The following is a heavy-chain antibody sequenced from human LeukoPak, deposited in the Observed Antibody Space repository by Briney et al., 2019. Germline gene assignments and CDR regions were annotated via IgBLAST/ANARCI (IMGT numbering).Heavy chain of an antibody. CDR1: GVSMRGYY. Sequence: PSETLSLTCTVSGVSMRGYYWSWIRQPPGKGLEWIGYIYYSGSTKYNPPLKSRVTMSVDTSKNQFSLKLSSVTAADTAVYYCARGQLGSGMDDPWGQGTRATVSS. CDR2: IYYSGST. V-gene: IGHV4-59*01. D-gene: IGHD3-10*01. J-gene: IGHJ5*02. CDR3: ARGQLGSGMDDP.